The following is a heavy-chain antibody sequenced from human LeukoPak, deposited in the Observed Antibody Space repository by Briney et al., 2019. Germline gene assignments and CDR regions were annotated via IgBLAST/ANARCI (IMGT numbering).Heavy chain of an antibody. V-gene: IGHV4-59*01. D-gene: IGHD3-10*01. J-gene: IGHJ6*03. Sequence: SETLSLPCTVSGASSSSYYWSWIRQPPGKGLEWIGYIYYRGSANYNPSLKSRVTISVDTSKNQISLRLTSVSAADTAVYYCARQTGVYYYMDVWGKGTTVTVSS. CDR2: IYYRGSA. CDR3: ARQTGVYYYMDV. CDR1: GASSSSYY.